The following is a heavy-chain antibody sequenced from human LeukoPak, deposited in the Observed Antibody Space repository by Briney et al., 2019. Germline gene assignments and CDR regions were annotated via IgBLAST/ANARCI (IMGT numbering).Heavy chain of an antibody. CDR2: TNPNSGET. J-gene: IGHJ6*03. Sequence: ASVTVSCKASGYTFITYDINWVRQATGQGLEWMGWTNPNSGETGYAQKFQGRLTITKNTSISTAYMELNSLSSEDTGVYYCARDVTYYYGSGHYYMDVWGKGTTVTVSS. V-gene: IGHV1-8*03. CDR1: GYTFITYD. D-gene: IGHD3-10*01. CDR3: ARDVTYYYGSGHYYMDV.